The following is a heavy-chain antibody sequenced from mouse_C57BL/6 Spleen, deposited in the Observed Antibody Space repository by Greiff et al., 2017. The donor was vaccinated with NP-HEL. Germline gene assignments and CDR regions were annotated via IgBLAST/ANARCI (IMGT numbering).Heavy chain of an antibody. CDR1: GYTFTDYN. J-gene: IGHJ3*01. CDR3: ARGGPFAY. V-gene: IGHV1-18*01. CDR2: INPNNGGT. Sequence: EGQLQQSGPELVKPGASVKIPCKASGYTFTDYNMDWVQQSHGKSLEWIGAINPNNGGTIYNQKFKGKATLTVDKSSSTAYMELRSLTSEDTAVYYCARGGPFAYWGQGTLVTVSA.